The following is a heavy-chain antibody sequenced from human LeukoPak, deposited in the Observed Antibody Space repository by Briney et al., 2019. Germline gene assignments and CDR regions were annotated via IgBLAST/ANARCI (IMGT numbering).Heavy chain of an antibody. CDR1: GFAFDSEA. D-gene: IGHD3-22*01. Sequence: GGSLRLSCPVSGFAFDSEAMSWVRQSPARGLEWVASISPGGGTTYYADSVKGRFTISRDNAKNSLYLQMNSLRAEDTAVYYCARDPKKYYDSSGHDYWGQGTLVTVSS. CDR2: ISPGGGTT. J-gene: IGHJ4*02. CDR3: ARDPKKYYDSSGHDY. V-gene: IGHV3-23*01.